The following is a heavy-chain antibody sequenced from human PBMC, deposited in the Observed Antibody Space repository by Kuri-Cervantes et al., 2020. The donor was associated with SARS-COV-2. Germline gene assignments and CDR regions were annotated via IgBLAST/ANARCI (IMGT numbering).Heavy chain of an antibody. V-gene: IGHV4-34*01. D-gene: IGHD5-18*01. J-gene: IGHJ2*01. CDR3: AGIRHPYWYFDL. Sequence: SETLSLTCAVYGGSFSGYYWSWIRQPPGKGLEWIGEINHSGSTNYNPSLKSRVTISVDTSKNQFSLKLSSVTAADTAVYYCAGIRHPYWYFDLWGRGTLVTVSS. CDR2: INHSGST. CDR1: GGSFSGYY.